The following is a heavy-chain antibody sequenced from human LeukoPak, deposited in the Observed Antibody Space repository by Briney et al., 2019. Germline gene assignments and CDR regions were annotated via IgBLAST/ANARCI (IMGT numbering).Heavy chain of an antibody. CDR2: IYYTGGT. Sequence: SETLSLTCTVSGGSISPFYWNWIRQPPGKGLEWIGYIYYTGGTSYSPSLNSRATISVDTSKNQISLKLNSVTAADTAVYYCARLVLGATAYFDYWGQGTLVTVSS. D-gene: IGHD1-26*01. CDR3: ARLVLGATAYFDY. V-gene: IGHV4-59*08. J-gene: IGHJ4*02. CDR1: GGSISPFY.